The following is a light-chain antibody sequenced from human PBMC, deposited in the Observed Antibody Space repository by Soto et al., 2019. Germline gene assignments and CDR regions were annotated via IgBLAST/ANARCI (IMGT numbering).Light chain of an antibody. Sequence: EIVLTQSPATLSLSPGERATLSCGASQSVSSSYVAWYQQKPGLAPRLLSYDASSRATGIPDRFSGSGSGTDFTLTISRLEPEDFAVYYWQQYGSSARTFGQGTKLESK. CDR1: QSVSSSY. CDR2: DAS. J-gene: IGKJ2*01. V-gene: IGKV3D-20*01. CDR3: QQYGSSART.